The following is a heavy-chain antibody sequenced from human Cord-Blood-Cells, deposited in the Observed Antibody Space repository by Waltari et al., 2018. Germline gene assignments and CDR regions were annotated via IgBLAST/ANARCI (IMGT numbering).Heavy chain of an antibody. CDR3: ARDLSGYYYFDY. V-gene: IGHV3-53*01. CDR2: IYSGGST. D-gene: IGHD3-3*01. Sequence: EVQLVESGGGLIQPGGSLRLSCAASGFTVSSNYMSWVRQAPGKGLEWVSVIYSGGSTDDADSVKGRFTISRDNSKNTLYLQMNSLRAEDTAVYYCARDLSGYYYFDYWGQGTLVTVSS. CDR1: GFTVSSNY. J-gene: IGHJ4*02.